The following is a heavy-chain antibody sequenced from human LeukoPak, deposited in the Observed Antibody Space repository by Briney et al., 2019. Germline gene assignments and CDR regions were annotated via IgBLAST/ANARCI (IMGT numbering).Heavy chain of an antibody. Sequence: KAGGSLRLSCAASGFTFSSFGVNWVRQAPGKGLEWVSSISSSSSYIYYADSVKGRFTISRDNAKNSLYLQMNSLRAEDTAVYYCARSRMVSDDAFDIWGQETMVTVSS. J-gene: IGHJ3*02. D-gene: IGHD3-10*01. CDR1: GFTFSSFG. V-gene: IGHV3-21*01. CDR3: ARSRMVSDDAFDI. CDR2: ISSSSSYI.